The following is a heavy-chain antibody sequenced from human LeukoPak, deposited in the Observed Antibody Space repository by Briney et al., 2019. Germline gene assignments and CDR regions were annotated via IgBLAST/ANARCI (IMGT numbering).Heavy chain of an antibody. V-gene: IGHV1-2*02. J-gene: IGHJ6*03. D-gene: IGHD2-2*01. Sequence: ASVKVSCKASGYTFTGYYMHWVRQAPGQGLEWMGWINPNSGGTNYAQKFQGRVTITTDESTSTAYMELSSLRSEDTAVYYCASTVPPDYYMDVWGKGTTVTVSS. CDR3: ASTVPPDYYMDV. CDR2: INPNSGGT. CDR1: GYTFTGYY.